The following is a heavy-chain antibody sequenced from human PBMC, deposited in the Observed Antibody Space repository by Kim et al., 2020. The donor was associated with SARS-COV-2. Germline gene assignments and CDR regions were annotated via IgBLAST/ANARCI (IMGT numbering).Heavy chain of an antibody. CDR1: GGSFSGYY. J-gene: IGHJ4*02. Sequence: SETLSLTCAVYGGSFSGYYWSWIRQPPGKGLEWIGEINHSGSTNYNPSLKSRVTISVDTSKNQFSLKLSSVTAADTAVYYCARGSQSNYGLYYFDYWGQGTLVTVSS. V-gene: IGHV4-34*01. D-gene: IGHD4-4*01. CDR3: ARGSQSNYGLYYFDY. CDR2: INHSGST.